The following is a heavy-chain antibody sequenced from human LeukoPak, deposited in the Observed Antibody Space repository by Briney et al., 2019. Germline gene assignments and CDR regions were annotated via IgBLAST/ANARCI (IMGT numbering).Heavy chain of an antibody. CDR2: ISPSGGST. J-gene: IGHJ5*02. D-gene: IGHD5-24*01. V-gene: IGHV1-46*01. CDR1: GYTFTSNY. Sequence: GASVKVSCKAFGYTFTSNYMHWVRQAPGQGPEWMGVISPSGGSTTYAQKFQGRVTLTRDMSTSTDYLELSSLRSEDTAVYYCARDNSVRDDAWWFNPWGQGTLVTVSS. CDR3: ARDNSVRDDAWWFNP.